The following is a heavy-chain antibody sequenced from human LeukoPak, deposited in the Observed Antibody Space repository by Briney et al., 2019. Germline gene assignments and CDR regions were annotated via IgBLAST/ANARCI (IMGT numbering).Heavy chain of an antibody. D-gene: IGHD3-9*01. J-gene: IGHJ4*02. Sequence: GGSLRLSCAASGFTFSSYGMPWVRQAPGKGLEWVAVISYDGSNKYYADSVKGRFTISRDKSKNTLYLQMNSLRAEATAVYYCEKVGLQYFDWTFDYWGQGTLVTVSS. V-gene: IGHV3-30*18. CDR3: EKVGLQYFDWTFDY. CDR1: GFTFSSYG. CDR2: ISYDGSNK.